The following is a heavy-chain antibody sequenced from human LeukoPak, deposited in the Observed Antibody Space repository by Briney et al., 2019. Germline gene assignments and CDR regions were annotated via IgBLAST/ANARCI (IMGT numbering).Heavy chain of an antibody. V-gene: IGHV1-2*02. D-gene: IGHD6-13*01. CDR2: INPNSGGT. CDR1: GYTFTGYY. J-gene: IGHJ4*02. CDR3: ASDIAAAGTNY. Sequence: GASVKVSCKASGYTFTGYYIHWVRQAPGQGLEWMGWINPNSGGTNYAQKFQGGVTMTRDTSISTAYMELSRLRPDDTAVYYCASDIAAAGTNYWGQGTLVTVSS.